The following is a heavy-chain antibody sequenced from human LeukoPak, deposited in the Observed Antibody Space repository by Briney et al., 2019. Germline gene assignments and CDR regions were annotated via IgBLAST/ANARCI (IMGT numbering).Heavy chain of an antibody. CDR1: GYSISSGYY. Sequence: SETLSLTXTVSGYSISSGYYWGWIRQPPGKGLEWIGSIYHSGSTYYNPSLKSRVTISVDTSKNQFSLKLSSVTAADTAVYYCARGIPGRSIDYWGQGTLVTVSS. V-gene: IGHV4-38-2*02. J-gene: IGHJ4*02. CDR2: IYHSGST. CDR3: ARGIPGRSIDY. D-gene: IGHD6-13*01.